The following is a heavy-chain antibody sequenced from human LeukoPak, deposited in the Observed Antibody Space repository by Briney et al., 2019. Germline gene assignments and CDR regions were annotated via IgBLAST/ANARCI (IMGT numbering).Heavy chain of an antibody. CDR3: ARHVMGYDSSGYYSDY. D-gene: IGHD3-22*01. J-gene: IGHJ4*02. CDR2: INHSGST. V-gene: IGHV4-4*02. CDR1: GGSISSSNW. Sequence: SETLSLTCAVSGGSISSSNWWSWVRQPPGKGLEWIGEINHSGSTNYNPSLKSRVTISVDTSKNQFSLKLSSVTAADTAVYYCARHVMGYDSSGYYSDYWGQGTLVTVSS.